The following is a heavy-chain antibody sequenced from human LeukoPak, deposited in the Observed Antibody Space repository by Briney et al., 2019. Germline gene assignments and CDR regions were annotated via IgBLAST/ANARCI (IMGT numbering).Heavy chain of an antibody. J-gene: IGHJ5*02. CDR3: TRRGGSSSSDWFDP. CDR2: IYYTGST. CDR1: GGSISSNY. Sequence: SETLSLTCTVSGGSISSNYWSWIRQSPGKGLEWIGYIYYTGSTDYNPSLKSRVTISVDTSKNQFSLKLSSVTAADTAVYYCTRRGGSSSSDWFDPWGQGTLVIVSS. V-gene: IGHV4-59*08. D-gene: IGHD6-6*01.